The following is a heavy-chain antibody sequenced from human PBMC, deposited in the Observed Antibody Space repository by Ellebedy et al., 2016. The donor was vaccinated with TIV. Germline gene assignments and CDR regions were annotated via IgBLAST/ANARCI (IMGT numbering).Heavy chain of an antibody. CDR2: IYPDDSDI. Sequence: GESLKISCKPSGYDFATYWIGWVRQMPGKGLEWMGIIYPDDSDIRYNPSFQGHVTISADKSINTAYLQWSSLKASDTAMYSCVKPIRDGYNSDFQYWGQGTLVTVSS. V-gene: IGHV5-51*01. CDR1: GYDFATYW. J-gene: IGHJ4*02. CDR3: VKPIRDGYNSDFQY. D-gene: IGHD5-24*01.